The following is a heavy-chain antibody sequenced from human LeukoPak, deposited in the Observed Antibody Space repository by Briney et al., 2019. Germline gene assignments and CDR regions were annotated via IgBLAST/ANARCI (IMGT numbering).Heavy chain of an antibody. CDR2: ISSSSSYI. Sequence: PGGSLRLSCAASGFTFSSYSMNWVRQAPGKGLEWVSSISSSSSYIYYADSVKGRFTISRDNAKNSLYLQMNSLRAEDTAVYYCARADSSSWYQFDYWGQGTLVTVSS. D-gene: IGHD6-13*01. CDR1: GFTFSSYS. CDR3: ARADSSSWYQFDY. J-gene: IGHJ4*02. V-gene: IGHV3-21*01.